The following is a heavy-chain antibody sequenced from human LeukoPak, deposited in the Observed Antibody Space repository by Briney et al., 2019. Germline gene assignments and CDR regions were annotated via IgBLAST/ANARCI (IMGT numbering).Heavy chain of an antibody. CDR3: ARGGDSSGYYNSLFDY. CDR1: GGSFSGYY. CDR2: INHSGST. V-gene: IGHV4-34*01. D-gene: IGHD3-22*01. Sequence: SETLSLTCAVYGGSFSGYYWSWIRQPPGKGLEWIGEINHSGSTNYNPSLKSRVTISVDTSKNQFSLKLSSVTAADTAVYYCARGGDSSGYYNSLFDYWGQGTLVTVSS. J-gene: IGHJ4*02.